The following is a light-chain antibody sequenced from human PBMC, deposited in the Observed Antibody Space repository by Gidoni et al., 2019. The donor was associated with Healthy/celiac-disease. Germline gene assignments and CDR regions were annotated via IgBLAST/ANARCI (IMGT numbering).Light chain of an antibody. V-gene: IGLV2-14*03. CDR1: SSDVGGYNY. Sequence: QSALTQPASVSGSPGQSITISCPGTSSDVGGYNYVSWYQHHPGKAPKLMIYDVSNRPSGVSNRFSGSKSGNTASLTISGLQAEDEADYYCSSYTSSSTPVVFGGGTKLTVL. CDR2: DVS. J-gene: IGLJ2*01. CDR3: SSYTSSSTPVV.